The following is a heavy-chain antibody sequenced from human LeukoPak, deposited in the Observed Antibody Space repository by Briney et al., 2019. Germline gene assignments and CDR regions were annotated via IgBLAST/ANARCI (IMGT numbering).Heavy chain of an antibody. V-gene: IGHV4-39*07. J-gene: IGHJ4*02. CDR1: GGSISSSSYY. CDR2: IYYSGST. CDR3: ARDSRNGDYYDY. Sequence: SETLSLTCTVSGGSISSSSYYWGWIRQPPGKGLEWIGSIYYSGSTYYNPSLKSRVTISVDTSKNQFSLKLSSVTAADTAVYYCARDSRNGDYYDYWGQGTLVTVSS. D-gene: IGHD1-1*01.